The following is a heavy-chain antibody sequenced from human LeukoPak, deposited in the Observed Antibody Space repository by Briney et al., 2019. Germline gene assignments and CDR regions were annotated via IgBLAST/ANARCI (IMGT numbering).Heavy chain of an antibody. CDR2: ISGSGGST. D-gene: IGHD1-26*01. CDR1: GFTFSSYA. V-gene: IGHV3-23*01. J-gene: IGHJ3*02. Sequence: PGGSLRLSCAASGFTFSSYAMSWVRQAPGKGLEWVSAISGSGGSTYYADSVKGRFTISRDNSKNTLYLQMNSLRAEDTAVYYCAKRDVGVGATEGSAFDIWGQGTMVTVSS. CDR3: AKRDVGVGATEGSAFDI.